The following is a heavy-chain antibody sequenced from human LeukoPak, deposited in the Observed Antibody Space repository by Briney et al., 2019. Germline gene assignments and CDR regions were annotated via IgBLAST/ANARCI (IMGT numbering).Heavy chain of an antibody. CDR2: IKNDGSST. J-gene: IGHJ4*02. V-gene: IGHV3-74*01. Sequence: GGSLGLSCAASGFTFSSYWMHWVRQAPGKGLVWVSRIKNDGSSTTYADSVKGRFTISRDNAKNTLYLQMNSLRAEDTAVYYCARDTLSSPDYWGQGTLVTVSS. CDR1: GFTFSSYW. D-gene: IGHD6-19*01. CDR3: ARDTLSSPDY.